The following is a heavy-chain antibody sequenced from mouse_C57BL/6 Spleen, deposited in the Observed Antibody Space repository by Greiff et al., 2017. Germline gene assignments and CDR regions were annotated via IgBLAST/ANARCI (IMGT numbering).Heavy chain of an antibody. CDR2: IYPGGGYT. CDR3: ARGDYFDY. V-gene: IGHV1-63*01. J-gene: IGHJ2*01. Sequence: VQLQESGAELVRPGTSVKMSCKASGYTFTNYWIGWAKQRPGHGLEWIGDIYPGGGYTNYNEKFKGKATLTADKSSSTAYMQFSSLTSEDSAIYYCARGDYFDYWGQGTTLTVAS. CDR1: GYTFTNYW.